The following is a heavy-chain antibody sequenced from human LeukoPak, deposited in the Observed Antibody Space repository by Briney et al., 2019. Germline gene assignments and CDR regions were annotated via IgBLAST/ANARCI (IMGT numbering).Heavy chain of an antibody. J-gene: IGHJ4*02. CDR2: IIPIFGTA. Sequence: ASVKVSCKASGGTFSSYAISWVRQAPGQGLEWMGGIIPIFGTANYAQKFQGRVTITADESTSTAYMELSSLRSEDTAVYYCVRGPPNWGFDFWGQGALVTVSS. CDR1: GGTFSSYA. V-gene: IGHV1-69*13. D-gene: IGHD7-27*01. CDR3: VRGPPNWGFDF.